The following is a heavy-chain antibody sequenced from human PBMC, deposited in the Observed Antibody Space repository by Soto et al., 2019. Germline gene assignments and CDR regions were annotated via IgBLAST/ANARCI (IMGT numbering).Heavy chain of an antibody. CDR1: GYSFSSHW. V-gene: IGHV5-51*01. D-gene: IGHD4-17*01. CDR3: ARQGNGAEGFDF. J-gene: IGHJ4*02. CDR2: IYPGDSDT. Sequence: RGESLKISCKGSGYSFSSHWIGWVRQMPGKGLDWMGIIYPGDSDTRYSPSFLGQVTISADKSINTAYLQWSSLKAADTAMYYCARQGNGAEGFDFWGQGAQVTVSS.